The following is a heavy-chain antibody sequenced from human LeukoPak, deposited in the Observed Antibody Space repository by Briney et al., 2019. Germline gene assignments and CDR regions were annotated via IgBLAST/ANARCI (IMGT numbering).Heavy chain of an antibody. J-gene: IGHJ4*02. Sequence: PGGSLRLSCAASGFTFSRYAMSWVRQAPGKGLEWVSAISGSGGSTYYADSVKGRFTISRDNAKNSLYLQMNSLRAEDTAVYYCARELEQWLPSSLDYWGQGTLVTVSS. D-gene: IGHD6-19*01. CDR2: ISGSGGST. V-gene: IGHV3-23*01. CDR3: ARELEQWLPSSLDY. CDR1: GFTFSRYA.